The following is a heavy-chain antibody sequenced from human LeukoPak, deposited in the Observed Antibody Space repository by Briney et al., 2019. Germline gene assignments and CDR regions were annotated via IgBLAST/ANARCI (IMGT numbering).Heavy chain of an antibody. J-gene: IGHJ4*02. D-gene: IGHD4-17*01. CDR1: GFTISGHW. Sequence: GGSLRLSCATSGFTISGHWMAWVRQAPGKGLEWVADINTDGSERYYVDSVRGRFTISRDNAKNSVYLQMNSLRVDDTAVYYCAGGFRLVTTGGYFDYWGQGALVTVSS. CDR2: INTDGSER. V-gene: IGHV3-7*01. CDR3: AGGFRLVTTGGYFDY.